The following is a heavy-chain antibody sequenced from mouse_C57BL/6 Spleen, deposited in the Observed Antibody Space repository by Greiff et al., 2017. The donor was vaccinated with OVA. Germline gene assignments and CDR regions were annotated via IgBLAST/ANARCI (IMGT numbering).Heavy chain of an antibody. CDR3: ARSRSPYYFDY. V-gene: IGHV7-3*01. Sequence: EVKLVESGGGLVQPGGSLSLSCAASGFTFTDYYMSWVRQPPGKALEWLGFIRNKANGYTTEYSASVKGRFTISRDNSQSILYLQMNALRAEDSATYYCARSRSPYYFDYWGQGTTLTVSS. J-gene: IGHJ2*01. CDR2: IRNKANGYTT. CDR1: GFTFTDYY. D-gene: IGHD1-1*01.